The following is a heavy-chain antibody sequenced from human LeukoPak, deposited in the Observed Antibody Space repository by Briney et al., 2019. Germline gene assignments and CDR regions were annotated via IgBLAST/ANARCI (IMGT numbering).Heavy chain of an antibody. D-gene: IGHD5-12*01. CDR3: ARDVGLGGYDLGANFDS. Sequence: ASVKVSCKASGYTFTGYYMHWVRQAPGQGLEWMGWINPNSGGTNYAQKFQGRVTMTRDTSISTAYMELSRLRSDDTAVYYCARDVGLGGYDLGANFDSWGQGTLVTVSS. J-gene: IGHJ4*02. V-gene: IGHV1-2*02. CDR1: GYTFTGYY. CDR2: INPNSGGT.